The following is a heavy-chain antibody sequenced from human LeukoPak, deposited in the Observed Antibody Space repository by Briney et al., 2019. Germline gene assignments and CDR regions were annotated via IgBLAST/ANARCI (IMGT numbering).Heavy chain of an antibody. J-gene: IGHJ4*02. Sequence: PSETLSLTCTVSGGSISTYYWSWIRLPPGKGLEWIAYIYFTGRTQYNPSLKNRVTISVDTSKNQFSLRLSSVTHADTAVYYCARGGYDSDFDYWGQGTLVTVSS. V-gene: IGHV4-59*01. CDR1: GGSISTYY. D-gene: IGHD3-3*01. CDR2: IYFTGRT. CDR3: ARGGYDSDFDY.